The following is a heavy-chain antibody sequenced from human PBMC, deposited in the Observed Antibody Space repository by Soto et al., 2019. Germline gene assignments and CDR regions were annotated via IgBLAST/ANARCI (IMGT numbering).Heavy chain of an antibody. D-gene: IGHD3-16*01. J-gene: IGHJ6*01. Sequence: PSETLSLPCTFSGGSVSSGSYPWTWIRQPPGKGLEWIGYIYYSGSTNYNPSLKSRVTISVDTSKNQFSLKLSSVTAADTAVYYCARDNMRARDGMDVWGQGTTVTVSS. CDR1: GGSVSSGSYP. CDR3: ARDNMRARDGMDV. CDR2: IYYSGST. V-gene: IGHV4-61*01.